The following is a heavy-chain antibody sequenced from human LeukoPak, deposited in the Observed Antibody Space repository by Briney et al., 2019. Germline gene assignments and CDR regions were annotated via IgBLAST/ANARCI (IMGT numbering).Heavy chain of an antibody. CDR3: ARQYASKYYFDY. V-gene: IGHV4-38-2*02. CDR1: GYSISSGYY. J-gene: IGHJ4*02. CDR2: IYHSGST. Sequence: SETLSLTCTVSGYSISSGYYWGWIRQPPGKGLEWIGSIYHSGSTYYIPSLKSRVTISVDTSKNQFSLKLSSVTAADTAVYYCARQYASKYYFDYWGQGTLVTVSS.